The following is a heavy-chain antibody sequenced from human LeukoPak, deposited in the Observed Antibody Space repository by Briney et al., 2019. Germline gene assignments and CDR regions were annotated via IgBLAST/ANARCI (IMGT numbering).Heavy chain of an antibody. Sequence: SETLSLTCTVSGGSISSSSYYWGWIRQPPGKGLEWIGSIYYSGSTYYNPSLKSRVTISVDTSKNQFSLKLSSETAADTAVYYCARLSPLNYYDSSGYYETRDYWGQGTLVTVSS. V-gene: IGHV4-39*01. J-gene: IGHJ4*02. CDR3: ARLSPLNYYDSSGYYETRDY. CDR1: GGSISSSSYY. CDR2: IYYSGST. D-gene: IGHD3-22*01.